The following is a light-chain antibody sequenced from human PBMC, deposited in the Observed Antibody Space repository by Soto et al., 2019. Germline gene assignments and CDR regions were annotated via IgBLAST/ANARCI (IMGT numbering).Light chain of an antibody. V-gene: IGLV2-14*01. Sequence: QSALTQPASVSGSPGQSITISCTGTSSDVGGYDYVSWYQQHPGKAPKLLIFDVSKRPSGVSYRFSGSKSGNTASLTISGLQAEDEADHYCSSYASSITLVFGGGTKLTVL. CDR2: DVS. CDR1: SSDVGGYDY. CDR3: SSYASSITLV. J-gene: IGLJ2*01.